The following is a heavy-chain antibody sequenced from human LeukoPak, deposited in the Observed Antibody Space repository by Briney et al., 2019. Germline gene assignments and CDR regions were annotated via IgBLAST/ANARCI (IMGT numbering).Heavy chain of an antibody. CDR2: IYSGGSK. CDR3: AGLDRY. CDR1: GFTVSSNY. J-gene: IGHJ4*02. V-gene: IGHV3-66*01. Sequence: GGSLRLSCAASGFTVSSNYMRWVHQAPGKGLEWVSIIYSGGSKYYTNSVKGRLTISRDNSKNTLYLQMNSLRAEDTAVYYCAGLDRYWGQGTLVTVSS.